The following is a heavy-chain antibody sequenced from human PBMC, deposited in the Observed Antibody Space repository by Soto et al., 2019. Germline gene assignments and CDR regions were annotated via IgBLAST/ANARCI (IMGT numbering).Heavy chain of an antibody. D-gene: IGHD6-13*01. CDR3: ARGTYRSKTDFDY. CDR1: GFTFSDYY. V-gene: IGHV3-11*01. Sequence: SLRLSCAASGFTFSDYYMTWIRQAPGSGLEWVSYISSSSGTISYANSVKGRFTISRENAQNSLYLQMTSLRAEDTAVYYCARGTYRSKTDFDYWGQGTLVTASS. J-gene: IGHJ4*02. CDR2: ISSSSGTI.